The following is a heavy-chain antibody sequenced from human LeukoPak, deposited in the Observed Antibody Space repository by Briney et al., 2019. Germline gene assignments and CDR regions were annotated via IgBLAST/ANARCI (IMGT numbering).Heavy chain of an antibody. J-gene: IGHJ6*03. CDR3: ARDWAAAGTAYYYYMDV. V-gene: IGHV4-4*07. Sequence: SETLSLTCTVSGGSISSYYWSWIRQPAGKGLEWIGRIYTSGSTNYNPSLKSRVTMSVDTSKNQFSLKLSSVTAADTAVYYCARDWAAAGTAYYYYMDVWGKGTTATVSS. D-gene: IGHD6-13*01. CDR1: GGSISSYY. CDR2: IYTSGST.